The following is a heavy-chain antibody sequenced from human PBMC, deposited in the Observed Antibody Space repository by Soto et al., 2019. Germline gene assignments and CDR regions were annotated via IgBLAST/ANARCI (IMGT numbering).Heavy chain of an antibody. CDR2: ISYDGSNK. CDR1: GFTFSSYG. D-gene: IGHD3-10*01. J-gene: IGHJ4*02. V-gene: IGHV3-30*18. CDR3: AKDPMDALYYFDY. Sequence: GSLRLSCAASGFTFSSYGMHWVRQAPGKGLEWVAVISYDGSNKYYADSVKGRFTISRDNSKNTLYLQMNSLRAEDTAVYYCAKDPMDALYYFDYWGQGTLVTAPQ.